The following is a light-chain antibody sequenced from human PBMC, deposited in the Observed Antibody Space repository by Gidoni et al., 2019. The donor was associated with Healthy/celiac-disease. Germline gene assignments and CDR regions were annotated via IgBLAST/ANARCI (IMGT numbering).Light chain of an antibody. V-gene: IGKV3-20*01. Sequence: VLTPSPSPPSLSPGERATLSCRASQSVSSSYLAWYQQKPGQAPRLLIYGASSRATGIPDRFSGSGSGTDFTLTISRLEPEDFAVYYCQQYGSTPPWTFGQGTKVEIK. CDR1: QSVSSSY. CDR2: GAS. CDR3: QQYGSTPPWT. J-gene: IGKJ1*01.